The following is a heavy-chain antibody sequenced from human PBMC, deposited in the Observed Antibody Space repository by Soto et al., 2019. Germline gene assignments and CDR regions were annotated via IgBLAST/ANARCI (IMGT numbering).Heavy chain of an antibody. D-gene: IGHD1-26*01. V-gene: IGHV3-23*01. CDR1: VFTFNSYA. J-gene: IGHJ5*01. Sequence: HPGWSLRLSCASSVFTFNSYAMNWVRQAPGKGLEWVAVVSDSGRRTDCAESVKGRFTISRDSSKNTVYLEMNTLRAEDTAVYYCAKDRVAGAIADRFDSWGQGTLVTVSS. CDR2: VSDSGRRT. CDR3: AKDRVAGAIADRFDS.